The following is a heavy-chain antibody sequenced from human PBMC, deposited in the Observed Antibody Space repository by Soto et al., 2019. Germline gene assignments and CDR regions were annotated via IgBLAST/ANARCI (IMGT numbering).Heavy chain of an antibody. V-gene: IGHV3-23*01. CDR2: ISGSGGST. J-gene: IGHJ4*02. CDR1: GFTFSSYA. CDR3: AKVKGVIVVVVAATSFFDY. D-gene: IGHD2-15*01. Sequence: HPGGSLRLSCAASGFTFSSYAMSWVSQAPGKGLEWVSAISGSGGSTYYADSVKGRFTISRDNSKNTLYLQMNSLRAEDTAVYYCAKVKGVIVVVVAATSFFDYWGQGTLVTVSS.